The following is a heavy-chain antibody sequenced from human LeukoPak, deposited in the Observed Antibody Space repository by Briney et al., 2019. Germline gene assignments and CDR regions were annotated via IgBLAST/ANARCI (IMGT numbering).Heavy chain of an antibody. CDR3: ARGPNSNWSGLDF. D-gene: IGHD6-6*01. J-gene: IGHJ4*02. CDR1: GFSFSGYW. V-gene: IGHV3-74*01. CDR2: ISPTGSTT. Sequence: GSLRLSCTASGFSFSGYWMHWARQLPGKGLVWVSRISPTGSTTSYADSVKGRFTVSRDNAKNTLYLQVNNLRAEDTAVYYCARGPNSNWSGLDFWGQGTLLTVSS.